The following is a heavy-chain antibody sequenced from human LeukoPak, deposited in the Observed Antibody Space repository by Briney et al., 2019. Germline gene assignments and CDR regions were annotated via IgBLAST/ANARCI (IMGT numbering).Heavy chain of an antibody. Sequence: SETLSLTCTVSGGSISSYYWSWIRQPPGEGLEWIGYIYYSRSTNYHPPLKSRVTISVDTNKHPFSLKLSSVTAAETAVYYCARHSGYDGDYWGQGTLVSVSS. V-gene: IGHV4-59*13. J-gene: IGHJ4*02. D-gene: IGHD5-12*01. CDR2: IYYSRST. CDR1: GGSISSYY. CDR3: ARHSGYDGDY.